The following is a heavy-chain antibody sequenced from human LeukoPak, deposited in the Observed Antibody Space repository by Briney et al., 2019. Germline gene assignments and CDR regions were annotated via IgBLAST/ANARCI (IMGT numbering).Heavy chain of an antibody. D-gene: IGHD2-15*01. CDR2: IIPIFGTA. J-gene: IGHJ6*03. CDR3: ATGRGECSGGSCYSGVDYMDV. CDR1: GGTFSSYA. Sequence: SVKVSCKASGGTFSSYAISWVRQAPGQGLEWMGRIIPIFGTANYAQKFQGRVTITTDESTSTAYMELSSLRSEDTAVYYCATGRGECSGGSCYSGVDYMDVWGKGTTVTVSS. V-gene: IGHV1-69*05.